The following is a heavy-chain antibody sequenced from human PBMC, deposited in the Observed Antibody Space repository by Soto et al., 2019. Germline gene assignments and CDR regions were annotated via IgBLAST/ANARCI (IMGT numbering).Heavy chain of an antibody. V-gene: IGHV3-33*01. Sequence: GGSLRLSCAASGFTFSSYGMHWVRQAPGKGLEWVAVIWYDGSNKYYADSVKGRFTISRDNSKNTLYLQMNSLRAEDTAVYYCASGGYSYSSHYYYYGMDVWGQGTTVTVSS. J-gene: IGHJ6*02. CDR3: ASGGYSYSSHYYYYGMDV. CDR2: IWYDGSNK. D-gene: IGHD5-18*01. CDR1: GFTFSSYG.